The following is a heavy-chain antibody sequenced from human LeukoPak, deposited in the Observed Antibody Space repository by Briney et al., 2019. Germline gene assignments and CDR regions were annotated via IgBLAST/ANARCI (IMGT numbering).Heavy chain of an antibody. CDR3: ARERGSHAFDI. CDR2: ISYDGSNK. CDR1: GFTFSSYG. D-gene: IGHD3-10*01. V-gene: IGHV3-30*03. J-gene: IGHJ3*02. Sequence: GGSLRLSCAASGFTFSSYGMHWVRQAPGKGLEWVAVISYDGSNKYYADSVKGRFTISRDNSKNTLYLQMNSLRAEDTAVYYCARERGSHAFDIWGQGTMVTVSS.